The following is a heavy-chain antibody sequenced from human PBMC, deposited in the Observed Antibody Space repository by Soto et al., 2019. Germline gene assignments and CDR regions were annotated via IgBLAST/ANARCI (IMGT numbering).Heavy chain of an antibody. D-gene: IGHD6-19*01. CDR3: ARGERYSSGWWFDY. CDR1: GGSISSGGYY. Sequence: QVQLQESGPGLVKPSQTLSLTCTVSGGSISSGGYYWSWIRQHPGKGLVWIGYIYYSGSTYYNPSLKSRVNISVDPSKSQFSRKLSSVTAADTAVYYCARGERYSSGWWFDYWGGGTMVTVSS. V-gene: IGHV4-31*03. J-gene: IGHJ4*02. CDR2: IYYSGST.